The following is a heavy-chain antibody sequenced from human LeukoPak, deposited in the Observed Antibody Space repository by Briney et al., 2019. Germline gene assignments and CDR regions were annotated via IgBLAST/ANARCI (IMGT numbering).Heavy chain of an antibody. CDR1: GFSFSYYW. CDR3: ARDAEVGTLFGVLSRYNWFDP. J-gene: IGHJ5*02. Sequence: GGSVRLSCTASGFSFSYYWMSWVRQAPGKGLEWVANINHDGNEKYYVDSVKGRFTISRDNAKKSLYLQMNSLRVEDTAVYYCARDAEVGTLFGVLSRYNWFDPWGQGTLVTVSS. CDR2: INHDGNEK. V-gene: IGHV3-7*01. D-gene: IGHD3-3*01.